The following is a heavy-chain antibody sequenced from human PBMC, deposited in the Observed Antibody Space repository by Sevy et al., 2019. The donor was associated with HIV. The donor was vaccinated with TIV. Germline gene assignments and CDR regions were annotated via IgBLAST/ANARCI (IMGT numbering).Heavy chain of an antibody. D-gene: IGHD6-19*01. Sequence: GGSLRLSCAASGFTFSSFAMHWVRQAPGKGLDWVTFISYDGTDNYYADSVKGRFNISRDNSKNTLDLQMNSLRPEDTAIYYCARDGVSSGWYRGYYFDNWGQGTLVTVSS. CDR1: GFTFSSFA. J-gene: IGHJ4*02. V-gene: IGHV3-30*04. CDR3: ARDGVSSGWYRGYYFDN. CDR2: ISYDGTDN.